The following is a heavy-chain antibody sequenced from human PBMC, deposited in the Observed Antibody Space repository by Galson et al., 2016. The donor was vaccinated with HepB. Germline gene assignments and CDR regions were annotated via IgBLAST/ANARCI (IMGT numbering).Heavy chain of an antibody. J-gene: IGHJ3*01. CDR3: VRGGDTVIGAAFDV. V-gene: IGHV3-48*04. D-gene: IGHD5-18*01. Sequence: SLRLSCAASGFTFSSYSMNWVRQAPGKGLEWVSYISSGAIYYSDSVKGRFTISRDNAKNSLFLQMNSLRAEDTAVYYCVRGGDTVIGAAFDVWGQGTMVTVSS. CDR1: GFTFSSYS. CDR2: ISSGAI.